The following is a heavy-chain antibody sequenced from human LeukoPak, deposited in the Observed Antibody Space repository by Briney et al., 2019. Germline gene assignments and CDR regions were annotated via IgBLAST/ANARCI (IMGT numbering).Heavy chain of an antibody. CDR2: ISGSGGST. CDR1: GFTFSSYA. J-gene: IGHJ4*02. D-gene: IGHD2-15*01. Sequence: GGSLRLSCAASGFTFSSYAMSWVRQAPGKGLEWVSAISGSGGSTYYADSVKGRFTISRDNSKNTLYLQMNSLRAEDTAVYYCAKTRGYCSGGSCYSAEGQYYFDYWGQGTLVTVSS. V-gene: IGHV3-23*01. CDR3: AKTRGYCSGGSCYSAEGQYYFDY.